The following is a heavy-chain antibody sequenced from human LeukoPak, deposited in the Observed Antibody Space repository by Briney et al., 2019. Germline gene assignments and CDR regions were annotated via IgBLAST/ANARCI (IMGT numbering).Heavy chain of an antibody. V-gene: IGHV3-21*01. D-gene: IGHD3-3*01. CDR2: ISSSSSYI. CDR3: ARDIRFSDPIDY. J-gene: IGHJ4*02. Sequence: PGGSLRLSCAASGFTFSSYSMNWVRQAPGKGLEWVSSISSSSSYIYYADSVKGRFTISRDNAKNSLYLQMNSLRAEDTAVYYCARDIRFSDPIDYWGQGTLVTVSS. CDR1: GFTFSSYS.